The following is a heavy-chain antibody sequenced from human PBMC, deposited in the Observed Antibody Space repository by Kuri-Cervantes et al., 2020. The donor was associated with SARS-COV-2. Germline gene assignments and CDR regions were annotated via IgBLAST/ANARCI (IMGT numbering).Heavy chain of an antibody. V-gene: IGHV4-59*12. CDR3: AHIVPETMEFDY. D-gene: IGHD3-10*01. J-gene: IGHJ4*02. Sequence: GSLRLSCTVSGGSISSYYWSWIRQPPGKGLEWIGYIYYSGSTNYNPSLKSRVTISVDTSKNQFSLKLSSVTAADTAVYYCAHIVPETMEFDYWGQGTLVTVSS. CDR1: GGSISSYY. CDR2: IYYSGST.